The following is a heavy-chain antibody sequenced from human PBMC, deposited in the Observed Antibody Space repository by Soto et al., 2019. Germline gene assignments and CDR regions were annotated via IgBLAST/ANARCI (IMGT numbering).Heavy chain of an antibody. D-gene: IGHD1-26*01. J-gene: IGHJ4*02. CDR3: AAPISRLGGYFDY. CDR1: GGTFSSYA. CDR2: IIPIFGTA. Sequence: SVKVSCKASGGTFSSYAISWVRQAPGQGLEWMGGIIPIFGTANYAQKFQGRVTITADESTSTAYMELSSLRSEDTAVYYCAAPISRLGGYFDYWGQGTLVTVSS. V-gene: IGHV1-69*13.